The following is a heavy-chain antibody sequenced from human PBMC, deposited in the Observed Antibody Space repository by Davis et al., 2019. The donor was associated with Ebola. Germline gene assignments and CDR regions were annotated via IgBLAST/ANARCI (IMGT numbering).Heavy chain of an antibody. CDR2: IYYSGSS. Sequence: SETLSLTCTVSGGSISSSSYYWGWIRQPPGKGLEWIGSIYYSGSSYYNPSLKSRVTISVDTSKNQFSLKLSSVTAADTAVYYCARGDYYYYGSGSPYYYYGMDVWGQGTTVTVSS. D-gene: IGHD3-10*01. V-gene: IGHV4-39*01. CDR3: ARGDYYYYGSGSPYYYYGMDV. J-gene: IGHJ6*02. CDR1: GGSISSSSYY.